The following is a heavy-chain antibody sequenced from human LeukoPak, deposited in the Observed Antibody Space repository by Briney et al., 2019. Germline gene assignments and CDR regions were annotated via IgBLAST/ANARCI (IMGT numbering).Heavy chain of an antibody. CDR2: INPNSGGT. CDR1: GYIFTDYY. D-gene: IGHD2-2*01. CDR3: ARICSSTSCYDPNFDY. J-gene: IGHJ4*02. V-gene: IGHV1/OR15-1*01. Sequence: ASVKVSCKASGYIFTDYYMHWVRQAPGQELGWMGRINPNSGGTNYAQKFQGRVTMTRDTSISTAYTELSSLRSEDTATYYCARICSSTSCYDPNFDYWGQGTLVTVYS.